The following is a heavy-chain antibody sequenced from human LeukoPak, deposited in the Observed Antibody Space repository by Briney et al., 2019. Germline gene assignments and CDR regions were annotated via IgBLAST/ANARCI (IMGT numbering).Heavy chain of an antibody. Sequence: SETLSLTCTVSGGSISSSSYYWGWIRQPPGKGLEWIGSIYYSGSTYYNPSLKSRVTISVDTSKNQFSLKLSSVTDADTAVYYCARVNYYDSSGFLRAKYFQHWGQGTLVTVSS. V-gene: IGHV4-39*07. CDR2: IYYSGST. CDR3: ARVNYYDSSGFLRAKYFQH. CDR1: GGSISSSSYY. D-gene: IGHD3-22*01. J-gene: IGHJ1*01.